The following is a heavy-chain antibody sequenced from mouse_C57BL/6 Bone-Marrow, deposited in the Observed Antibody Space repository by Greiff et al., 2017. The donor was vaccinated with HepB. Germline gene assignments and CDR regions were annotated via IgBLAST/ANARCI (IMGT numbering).Heavy chain of an antibody. J-gene: IGHJ3*01. CDR3: ARNPLYCYGSSPWFAY. Sequence: QVTLKESGPGILQPSQSLSLTCSFSGFSLSTFGMGVGWIRQPSGKGLEWLAHIWWDDDKYYNPALKSRLTISKDTSKNQVFLKIANVDTADTATYYCARNPLYCYGSSPWFAYWGQGTLVTVSA. V-gene: IGHV8-8*01. D-gene: IGHD1-1*01. CDR2: IWWDDDK. CDR1: GFSLSTFGMG.